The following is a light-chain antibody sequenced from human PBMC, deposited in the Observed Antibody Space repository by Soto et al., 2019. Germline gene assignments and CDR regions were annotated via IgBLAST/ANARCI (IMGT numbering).Light chain of an antibody. Sequence: QSALTQPASVSGSPGQSITIPCTGSSSGIGLYTFVSWYQQHPGKAPKLLIYDVSYRPSGISDRFSGSKSGNTASLTSSGLQPEDEADYYCSSYGATSTLFGGGTKLTVL. CDR3: SSYGATSTL. CDR1: SSGIGLYTF. V-gene: IGLV2-14*03. CDR2: DVS. J-gene: IGLJ2*01.